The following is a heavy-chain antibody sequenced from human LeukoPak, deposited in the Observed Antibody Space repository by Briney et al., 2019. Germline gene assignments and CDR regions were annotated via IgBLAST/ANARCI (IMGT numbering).Heavy chain of an antibody. D-gene: IGHD3-16*01. V-gene: IGHV3-23*01. Sequence: GGSLRLSCAASGFTFSSYAMSWVRQAPGKGLEWVSAISGSGGSTYYADSVKGRFTISRDNSKNTLYLQMNSLRAEDTAVYYSANVAVCYDDSCGHWGQGTLVTVSS. J-gene: IGHJ4*02. CDR3: ANVAVCYDDSCGH. CDR2: ISGSGGST. CDR1: GFTFSSYA.